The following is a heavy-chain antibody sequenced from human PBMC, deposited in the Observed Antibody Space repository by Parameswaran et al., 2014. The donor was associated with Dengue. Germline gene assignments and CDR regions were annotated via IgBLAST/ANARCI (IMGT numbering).Heavy chain of an antibody. Sequence: VRQMPGKGLEWVAFIRYDGSNKYYADSVKGRFTISRDNSKNTLYLQMNSLRAEDTAVYYCASHLRQTYGVFDYWGQGTLVTVSS. J-gene: IGHJ4*02. CDR3: ASHLRQTYGVFDY. V-gene: IGHV3-30*02. CDR2: IRYDGSNK. D-gene: IGHD3-16*01.